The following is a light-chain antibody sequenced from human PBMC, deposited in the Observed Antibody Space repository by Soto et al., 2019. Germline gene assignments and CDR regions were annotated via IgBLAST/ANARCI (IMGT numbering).Light chain of an antibody. J-gene: IGKJ5*01. Sequence: EIVLTQSPAALSLSPWERATLSCRASQSVSSYLAWYQHKPGQAPRLLIYDASSRATDIPARFSGSGSGTDFTLTISSLEPEDFAVYYCQQYGSSPITFGQGTRLEIK. CDR3: QQYGSSPIT. V-gene: IGKV3-11*01. CDR2: DAS. CDR1: QSVSSY.